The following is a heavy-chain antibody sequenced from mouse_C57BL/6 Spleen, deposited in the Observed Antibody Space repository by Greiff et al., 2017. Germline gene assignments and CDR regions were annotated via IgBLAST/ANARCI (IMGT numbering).Heavy chain of an antibody. D-gene: IGHD4-1*01. J-gene: IGHJ2*01. CDR2: IRNKANGYTT. Sequence: EVKLVESGGGLVQPGGSLSLSCAASGFTFTDYYMSWVRQPPGKALEWLGFIRNKANGYTTEYSASVKGRFTISRDNSQSILYLQMNALRAEDSATYYCARYGLAFDYWGRGTTLTVSS. CDR3: ARYGLAFDY. V-gene: IGHV7-3*01. CDR1: GFTFTDYY.